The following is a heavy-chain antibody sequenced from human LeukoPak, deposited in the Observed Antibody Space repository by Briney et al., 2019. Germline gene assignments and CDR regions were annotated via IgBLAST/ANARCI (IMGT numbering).Heavy chain of an antibody. Sequence: SETLSLTCTVSGGSISSYFWGWIRQPPGKGLEWIGSIYHSGSTDSNPSLKSRVTISVDTSKNQFSLKLSSVTAADTAVYYCARDRGYSGRIFDYWGQGTLVTVSS. V-gene: IGHV4-59*01. D-gene: IGHD5-12*01. J-gene: IGHJ4*02. CDR2: IYHSGST. CDR3: ARDRGYSGRIFDY. CDR1: GGSISSYF.